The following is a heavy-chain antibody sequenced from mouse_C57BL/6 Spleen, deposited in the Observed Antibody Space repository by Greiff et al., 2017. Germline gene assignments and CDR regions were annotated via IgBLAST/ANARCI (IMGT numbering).Heavy chain of an antibody. D-gene: IGHD4-1*01. CDR1: GYTFTSYW. Sequence: VKLQQPGAELVKPGASVKMSCKASGYTFTSYWITWVKQRPGQGLEWIGDIYPGSGSTNYNEKFKSKATLTVDTSSSPAYMQLSSLTSEDSAVYYCARVTGTSLFDYWGQGTTLTVSS. V-gene: IGHV1-55*01. CDR2: IYPGSGST. J-gene: IGHJ2*01. CDR3: ARVTGTSLFDY.